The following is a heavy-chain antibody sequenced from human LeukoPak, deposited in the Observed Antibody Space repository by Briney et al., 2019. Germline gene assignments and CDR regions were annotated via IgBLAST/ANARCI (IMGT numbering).Heavy chain of an antibody. J-gene: IGHJ5*02. V-gene: IGHV4-34*01. CDR2: INHSGST. CDR3: ARGASSGSPT. Sequence: SETLSLTCAVYGGSFSGYYWSWIRQPPGKGLEWIGEINHSGSTNYNPSLKSRVTISVDTSKNQFSLKPSSVTAADTAVYYCARGASSGSPTWSQGTLVTVSS. CDR1: GGSFSGYY. D-gene: IGHD6-19*01.